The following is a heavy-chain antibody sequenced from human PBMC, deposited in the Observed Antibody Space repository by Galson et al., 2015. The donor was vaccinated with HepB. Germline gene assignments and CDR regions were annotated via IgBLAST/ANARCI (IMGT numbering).Heavy chain of an antibody. Sequence: ETLSLTCTVSGGSISSYYWSWIRQPAGKGLEWIGRIYTSGSTNYNPSLRSRVTMSVDTSKNQFSLKLSSVTAADTAVYYCARDSTYYYDSSGYYLGLDIWGQGTMVTVSS. CDR2: IYTSGST. J-gene: IGHJ3*02. V-gene: IGHV4-4*07. D-gene: IGHD3-22*01. CDR1: GGSISSYY. CDR3: ARDSTYYYDSSGYYLGLDI.